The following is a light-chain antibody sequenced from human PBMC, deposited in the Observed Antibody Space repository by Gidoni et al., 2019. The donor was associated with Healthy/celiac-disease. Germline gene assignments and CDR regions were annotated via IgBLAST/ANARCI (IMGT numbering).Light chain of an antibody. Sequence: EIVMTQSPATLSVSPGERATLSCRASQSVSSNLAWYQQKHGQAPRLLIYGASTRATGIPARFSGSGSGTEFTLTISRLQSEDFAVYYCQQYNNWPPRTFGQGTKVEIK. CDR1: QSVSSN. CDR2: GAS. CDR3: QQYNNWPPRT. J-gene: IGKJ1*01. V-gene: IGKV3-15*01.